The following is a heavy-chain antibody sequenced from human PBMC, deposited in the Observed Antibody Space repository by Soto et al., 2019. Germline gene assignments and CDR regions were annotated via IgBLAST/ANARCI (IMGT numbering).Heavy chain of an antibody. CDR1: GFSFSSYA. CDR2: ISYDGSKI. Sequence: QVQLVESGGRVVQPGRSLRLSCAASGFSFSSYAMHWVRQAPGKGLEWVAVISYDGSKIFYGDYVKGRFTISRDNSKNTLSVEMDSLRAEDTAVYYCAREPETFGLGRGIDVCGQGTTVTVSS. J-gene: IGHJ6*02. D-gene: IGHD3-16*01. V-gene: IGHV3-30*14. CDR3: AREPETFGLGRGIDV.